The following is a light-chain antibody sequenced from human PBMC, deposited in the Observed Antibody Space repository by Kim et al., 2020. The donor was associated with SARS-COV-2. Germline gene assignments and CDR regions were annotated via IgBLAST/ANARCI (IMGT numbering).Light chain of an antibody. Sequence: SAFVGDRFTITCRASQSISSWLAWYQQKPGKAPKLLIYKSSSLQSGVPSRFGGSESGTEFTLTISSLQPDDFATYYCQQYNSYPVTFGGGTKVEI. CDR2: KSS. J-gene: IGKJ4*01. V-gene: IGKV1-5*03. CDR3: QQYNSYPVT. CDR1: QSISSW.